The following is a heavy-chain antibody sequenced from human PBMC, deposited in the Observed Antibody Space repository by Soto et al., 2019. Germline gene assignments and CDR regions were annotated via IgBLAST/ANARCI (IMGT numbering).Heavy chain of an antibody. J-gene: IGHJ6*02. D-gene: IGHD6-6*01. V-gene: IGHV4-39*01. Sequence: SETLSLTCTVSGGSISSSSYYWGWIRQPPGKGLEWIGSIYYSGSTYYNPSLKSRVTISVDTSKNQFSLKLSSVTAADTAVYYCARLWGYSSSDDEYGMDVWGQGTTVTVSS. CDR1: GGSISSSSYY. CDR2: IYYSGST. CDR3: ARLWGYSSSDDEYGMDV.